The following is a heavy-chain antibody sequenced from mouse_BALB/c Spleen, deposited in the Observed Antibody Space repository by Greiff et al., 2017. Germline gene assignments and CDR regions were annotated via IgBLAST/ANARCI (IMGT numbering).Heavy chain of an antibody. CDR3: AGSYYGSSPDY. Sequence: EVQRVESGGGLVKPGGSLKLSCAASGFTFSSYTMSWVRQTPEKRLEWVATISSGGGNTYYPDSVKGRFTISRDNAKNNLYLQMSSLRSEDTALYYCAGSYYGSSPDYWGQGTTLTVSS. CDR2: ISSGGGNT. D-gene: IGHD1-1*01. V-gene: IGHV5-9*03. J-gene: IGHJ2*01. CDR1: GFTFSSYT.